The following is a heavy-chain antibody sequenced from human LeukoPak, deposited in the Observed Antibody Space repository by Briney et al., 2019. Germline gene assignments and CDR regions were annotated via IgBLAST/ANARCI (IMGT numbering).Heavy chain of an antibody. V-gene: IGHV3-48*01. Sequence: PGGSLRLSCAASGFTFSTYGMNWVRQAPGRGLEWVSYFSDSSSTIYYADSVKGRFTISRDNAQNSLYLQMNSLRAEDTAVYYCARRHGSGWFYLDYWGQGTLVTVSS. D-gene: IGHD6-19*01. CDR3: ARRHGSGWFYLDY. CDR2: FSDSSSTI. CDR1: GFTFSTYG. J-gene: IGHJ4*02.